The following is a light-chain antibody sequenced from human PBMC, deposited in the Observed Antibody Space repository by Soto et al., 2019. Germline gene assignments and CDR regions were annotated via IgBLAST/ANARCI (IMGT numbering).Light chain of an antibody. CDR3: QQYSSWPFT. CDR1: QNVTSTY. CDR2: AAF. J-gene: IGKJ3*01. V-gene: IGKV3-20*01. Sequence: VLTQSPGTLSLSPGERASLSCRASQNVTSTYLAWYQQRPGQPPRLLIYAAFSRATGVPDRFSASGSGTEFTLTISSLQSEDSAIYYCQQYSSWPFTFGPGTKVAIE.